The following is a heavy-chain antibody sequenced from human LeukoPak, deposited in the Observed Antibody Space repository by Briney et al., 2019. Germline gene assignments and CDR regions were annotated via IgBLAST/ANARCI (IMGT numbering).Heavy chain of an antibody. CDR3: ARAGSNIVVVPNWFDP. D-gene: IGHD2-2*01. V-gene: IGHV3-48*01. CDR1: GFTFSSYN. J-gene: IGHJ5*02. Sequence: GGSLRLSCAASGFTFSSYNMNWVRQAPGKGLEWVSYISSSSTTIDYADSVKGRFTISRDNAKNSLYLQMNSLRAEDTAVYYCARAGSNIVVVPNWFDPWGQGTLVTVSS. CDR2: ISSSSTTI.